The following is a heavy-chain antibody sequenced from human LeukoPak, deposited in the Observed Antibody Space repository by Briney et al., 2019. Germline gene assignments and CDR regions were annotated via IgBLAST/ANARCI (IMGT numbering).Heavy chain of an antibody. V-gene: IGHV3-74*01. CDR2: INSDGSST. CDR1: GFTFSSYW. Sequence: TGGSLRLSCAASGFTFSSYWMHWVRHAPGKGLVWVSRINSDGSSTSYADSVKGRFTISRDNATNTLYLQMNSLRAEDTAVYYCAVIVATMGTDDAFDIWGQGTMVTVSS. J-gene: IGHJ3*02. CDR3: AVIVATMGTDDAFDI. D-gene: IGHD5-12*01.